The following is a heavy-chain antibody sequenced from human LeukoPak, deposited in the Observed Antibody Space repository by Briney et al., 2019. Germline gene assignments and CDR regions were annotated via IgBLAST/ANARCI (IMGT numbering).Heavy chain of an antibody. CDR1: GYTFTSYG. Sequence: ASVKVSCKASGYTFTSYGISWVRQAPGQGLEWMGWISAYNGNTNYAQKLQGRVTMTTDTSTSTAYMELRSLRSDDTAVYYCAREISDIVVVPAAMRYNWFDPWGQGTLVTASS. CDR3: AREISDIVVVPAAMRYNWFDP. V-gene: IGHV1-18*01. J-gene: IGHJ5*02. CDR2: ISAYNGNT. D-gene: IGHD2-2*01.